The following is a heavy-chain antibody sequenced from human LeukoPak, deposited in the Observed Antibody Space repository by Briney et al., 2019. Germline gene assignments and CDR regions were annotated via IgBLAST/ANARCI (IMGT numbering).Heavy chain of an antibody. CDR2: IGGNGRST. CDR1: GFTFSTYG. CDR3: VKDRSDLYDSSGPDN. V-gene: IGHV3-64D*09. J-gene: IGHJ4*02. D-gene: IGHD3-22*01. Sequence: PGGSLRLSCAASGFTFSTYGMHWVRQAPGKGLEYVSAIGGNGRSTYYADSLKGRFTISRDNSKNTVYLQMSSLRAEDTAVYYCVKDRSDLYDSSGPDNWGQGALVTVSS.